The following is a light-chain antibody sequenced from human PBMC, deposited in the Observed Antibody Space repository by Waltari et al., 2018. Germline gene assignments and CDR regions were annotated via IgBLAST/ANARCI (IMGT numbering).Light chain of an antibody. CDR3: ATRDEGPTVV. J-gene: IGLJ2*01. CDR2: LTH. CDR1: ISNIGTHF. V-gene: IGLV1-47*01. Sequence: QSVLTQPPSASGTPGHSVTISCSGSISNIGTHFVYCYQQLPGTAPKLLSYLTHQRPSGVPDRFSASKSGTSASLAISGLRFEDEADYYCATRDEGPTVVFGGGTKLTVL.